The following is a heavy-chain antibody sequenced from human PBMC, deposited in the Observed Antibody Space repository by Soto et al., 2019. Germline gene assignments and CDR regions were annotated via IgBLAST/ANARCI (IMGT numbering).Heavy chain of an antibody. V-gene: IGHV4-59*08. J-gene: IGHJ4*02. Sequence: SETLSLTSTVSSGSISTYYWSWIRQPPGKGLEWIGYIYDSGSTNYNPSLKSRVTISVDTAKNQFSLKLSSVTAADTAVYYCARLGHPYYYNSGSSGGFDYWGQGALVTVSS. D-gene: IGHD3-10*01. CDR2: IYDSGST. CDR1: SGSISTYY. CDR3: ARLGHPYYYNSGSSGGFDY.